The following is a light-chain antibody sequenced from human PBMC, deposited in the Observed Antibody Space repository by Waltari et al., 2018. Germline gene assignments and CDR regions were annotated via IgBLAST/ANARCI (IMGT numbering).Light chain of an antibody. Sequence: EVVMTQSPATLSVSPGERATLSCRASQNVNSNLAWYQQKPGQAPRLLIYGASTTATGIPARFSGSGSGTEFTLTISSLQSEDFAVYYCHQYNNWPPFTFVQGTKLEIK. CDR2: GAS. CDR1: QNVNSN. V-gene: IGKV3-15*01. J-gene: IGKJ2*01. CDR3: HQYNNWPPFT.